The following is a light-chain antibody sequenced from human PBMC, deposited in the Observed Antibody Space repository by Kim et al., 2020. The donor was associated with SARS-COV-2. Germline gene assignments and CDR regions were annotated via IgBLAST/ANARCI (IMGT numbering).Light chain of an antibody. CDR2: GNS. CDR1: SYNSGGGYD. CDR3: QSYDSSLSGVV. Sequence: RVTISCTGSSYNSGGGYDVHWYQQLPGTAPKLLIYGNSNRPSGVPDRFSGSKSGTSASLAITGLQAEDEADYYCQSYDSSLSGVVFGGGTQLTVL. J-gene: IGLJ2*01. V-gene: IGLV1-40*01.